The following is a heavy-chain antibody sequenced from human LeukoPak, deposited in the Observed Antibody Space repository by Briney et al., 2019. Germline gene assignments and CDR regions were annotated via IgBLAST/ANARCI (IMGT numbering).Heavy chain of an antibody. Sequence: SETLSLTCAVYGESFNNYYWTWIRQSPGKGLEWIGEINHSGSTNYKPSLKSRVTISVDPSKNQFSLKVTSVIAADTAVYYCARAGWFGELYGPLDFWGQGTLVTVSS. J-gene: IGHJ4*02. D-gene: IGHD3-10*01. V-gene: IGHV4-34*01. CDR1: GESFNNYY. CDR3: ARAGWFGELYGPLDF. CDR2: INHSGST.